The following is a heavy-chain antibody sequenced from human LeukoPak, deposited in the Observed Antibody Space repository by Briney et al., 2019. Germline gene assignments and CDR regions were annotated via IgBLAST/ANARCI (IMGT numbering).Heavy chain of an antibody. CDR2: INPNSGGT. V-gene: IGHV1-2*06. CDR3: ARVVVLRYFDWSPEFDY. D-gene: IGHD3-9*01. Sequence: ASVKVSCKASGYTFTGYYMHWVRQAPGQGLEWMGRINPNSGGTNHAQKSQGRVTMTRDTSISTAYMELSRLRSDDTAVYYCARVVVLRYFDWSPEFDYWGQGTLVTVSS. J-gene: IGHJ4*02. CDR1: GYTFTGYY.